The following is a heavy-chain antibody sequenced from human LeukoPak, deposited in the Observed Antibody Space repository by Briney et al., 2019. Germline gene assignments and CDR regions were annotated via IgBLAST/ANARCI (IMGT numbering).Heavy chain of an antibody. J-gene: IGHJ5*02. CDR2: IIPIFGTA. D-gene: IGHD3-3*01. CDR1: GYTFTSYG. Sequence: ASVKVSCKASGYTFTSYGISWVRQAPGQGLEWMGGIIPIFGTANYAQKFQGRVTITADESTSTAYMELSSLRSEDTAVYYCARETAIFGVVTFDPWGQGTLVTVSS. V-gene: IGHV1-69*13. CDR3: ARETAIFGVVTFDP.